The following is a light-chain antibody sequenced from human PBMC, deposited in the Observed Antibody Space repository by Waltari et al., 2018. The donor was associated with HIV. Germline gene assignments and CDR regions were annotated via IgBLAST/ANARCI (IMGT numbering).Light chain of an antibody. Sequence: SYVLTPAPSVSVAPGQTATLSCGNIVRNREPWYRQKPRRSPLLAVADDVHRLSGVPGRISGARSGERATLTISGVEAGDEADYYCQVWDRSYKEAVFGGGT. V-gene: IGLV3-21*02. CDR2: DDV. CDR1: NIVRNR. CDR3: QVWDRSYKEAV. J-gene: IGLJ2*01.